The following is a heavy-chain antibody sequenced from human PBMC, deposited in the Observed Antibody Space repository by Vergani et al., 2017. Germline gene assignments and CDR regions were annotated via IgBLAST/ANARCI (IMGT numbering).Heavy chain of an antibody. CDR2: ISPKTGDT. V-gene: IGHV1-2*02. CDR3: AHSWNFGRRDWFDS. Sequence: QVQLMQSGPVIKKPGGSMKVSCQASESTFSDYNIHWVRQAPGQGLQWMGWISPKTGDTDYLQRFQDRATMTRDASTKTVYLKITRLTSDDTAVYYCAHSWNFGRRDWFDSWGPGTLVSVSS. J-gene: IGHJ5*01. CDR1: ESTFSDYN. D-gene: IGHD1-26*01.